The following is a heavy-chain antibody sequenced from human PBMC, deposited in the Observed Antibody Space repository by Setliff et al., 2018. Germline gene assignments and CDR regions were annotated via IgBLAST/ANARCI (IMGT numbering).Heavy chain of an antibody. V-gene: IGHV5-51*01. D-gene: IGHD3-16*01. CDR1: GYRFTNYW. J-gene: IGHJ4*02. Sequence: PGESLKISCRGSGYRFTNYWIGWVRQMPGKCLEWMGIIYPGDSDTRYSPSFQGLVTISADKAISTAYLQWSSLKASDTAIYYCAIIDDAIMDLDYWGQGTPVTVSS. CDR2: IYPGDSDT. CDR3: AIIDDAIMDLDY.